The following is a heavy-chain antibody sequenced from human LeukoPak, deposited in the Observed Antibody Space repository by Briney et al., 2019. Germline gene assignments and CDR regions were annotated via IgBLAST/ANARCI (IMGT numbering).Heavy chain of an antibody. CDR3: ASTPSGVAAIYFDD. D-gene: IGHD2-15*01. J-gene: IGHJ4*02. V-gene: IGHV3-30*04. CDR2: ISYDGSNK. CDR1: GFIFSNFA. Sequence: GGSLRLSCAASGFIFSNFAMHWVRQAPGKGLEWVAVISYDGSNKYYADSVKGRFTISRDNAKNTLYLQMNSLRAGDTAVYYCASTPSGVAAIYFDDWGQGTLVTVSS.